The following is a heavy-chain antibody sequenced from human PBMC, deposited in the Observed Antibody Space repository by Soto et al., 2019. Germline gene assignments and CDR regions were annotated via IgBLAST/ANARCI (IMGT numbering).Heavy chain of an antibody. CDR1: CYTFTSYG. Sequence: QVQLVQSGAEVKKPGASVKVSCKASCYTFTSYGITWVRQAPGQGLEWMGWVNIYEGSTNYAQKFQGRVTMTTDTSTSTVYLELRSLRSDDTAIYYCARERGGYSYGDYWGQGTLVTVSS. CDR3: ARERGGYSYGDY. CDR2: VNIYEGST. D-gene: IGHD5-18*01. J-gene: IGHJ4*02. V-gene: IGHV1-18*01.